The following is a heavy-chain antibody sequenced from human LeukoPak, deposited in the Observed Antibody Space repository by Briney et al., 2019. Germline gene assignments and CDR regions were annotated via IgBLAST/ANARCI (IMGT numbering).Heavy chain of an antibody. CDR2: IKSAGSST. Sequence: ASLRLSCAASAFTFSSNWMHWFRQAPAKGLVWVTRIKSAGSSTNYADSVKGRFTISRDKAKNPLYLQMNSLRAADTAVYYCGRGGHVDFWGQGTLVTVST. V-gene: IGHV3-74*01. CDR3: GRGGHVDF. D-gene: IGHD3-16*01. J-gene: IGHJ4*02. CDR1: AFTFSSNW.